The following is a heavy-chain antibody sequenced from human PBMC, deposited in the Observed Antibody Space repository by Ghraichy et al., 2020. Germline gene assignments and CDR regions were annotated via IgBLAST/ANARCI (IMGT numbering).Heavy chain of an antibody. Sequence: GALRLSCAASGFTFNSYWMHWVRQAPGKGLVWVSRIYSDGSTNYADSMEGRFTISRDNAKNTVYLQMNSLRADDTAVYYCARADIGGGSFYSQWGQGTLVTVSS. V-gene: IGHV3-74*01. D-gene: IGHD1-26*01. CDR3: ARADIGGGSFYSQ. CDR1: GFTFNSYW. CDR2: IYSDGST. J-gene: IGHJ4*02.